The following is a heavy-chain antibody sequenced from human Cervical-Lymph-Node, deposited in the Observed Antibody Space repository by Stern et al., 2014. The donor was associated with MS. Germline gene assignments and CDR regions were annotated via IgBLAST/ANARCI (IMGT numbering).Heavy chain of an antibody. CDR1: GGSISSYN. CDR2: VYNSGST. J-gene: IGHJ3*02. V-gene: IGHV4-59*01. D-gene: IGHD1-26*01. CDR3: ARGGLTSWDLVNHGAFDI. Sequence: QVQLQESGPGLVKPSETLSLICTVSGGSISSYNWSWIRQPPGKGLEWMGYVYNSGSTNYIPSLESRVTISADTSKNHFSLKLRSVTAADTAVYYCARGGLTSWDLVNHGAFDIWGQGTMVIVSS.